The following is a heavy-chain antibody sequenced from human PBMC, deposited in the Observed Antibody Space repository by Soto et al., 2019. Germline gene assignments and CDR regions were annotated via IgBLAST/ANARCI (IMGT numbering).Heavy chain of an antibody. V-gene: IGHV3-30-3*01. CDR1: GFTFSSYA. J-gene: IGHJ6*02. Sequence: PGGSLRLSCAASGFTFSSYAMHWVRQAPGKGLEWVAVISYDGSNKYYADSVKGRFTISRDNSKNTLYLQMNSLRAEDTAVYYCARVGQLWLRSKYYYGMDVRGQGTTVTVSS. CDR2: ISYDGSNK. CDR3: ARVGQLWLRSKYYYGMDV. D-gene: IGHD5-18*01.